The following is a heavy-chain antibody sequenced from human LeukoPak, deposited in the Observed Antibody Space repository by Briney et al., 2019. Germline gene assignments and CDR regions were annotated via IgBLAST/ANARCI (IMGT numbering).Heavy chain of an antibody. CDR1: GASISRGSHY. CDR2: IYTIGNT. J-gene: IGHJ4*02. D-gene: IGHD1-26*01. Sequence: SQTLSLTCTVSGASISRGSHYWSWIRQPAGKGLEWIGRIYTIGNTNYSPSLWRRVTISVDTSKNQFSLRLHSVTAADTAVYYCARAIVGVTPVFDCWGQGTLVTVSS. V-gene: IGHV4-61*02. CDR3: ARAIVGVTPVFDC.